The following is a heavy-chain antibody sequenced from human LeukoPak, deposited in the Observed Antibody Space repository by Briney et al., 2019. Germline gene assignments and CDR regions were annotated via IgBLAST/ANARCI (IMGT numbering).Heavy chain of an antibody. CDR2: ITSFNGNT. CDR1: GDGFTNYA. Sequence: ASVKVSCKASGDGFTNYAFAWVRQAPGQGLEWMGWITSFNGNTNYAQKFQGRVTMTADTSTSTVYMDLRSLRSDDTAVYYCARAYDFWSGYFDFWGQGTLVIVSS. J-gene: IGHJ4*02. V-gene: IGHV1-18*01. CDR3: ARAYDFWSGYFDF. D-gene: IGHD3-3*01.